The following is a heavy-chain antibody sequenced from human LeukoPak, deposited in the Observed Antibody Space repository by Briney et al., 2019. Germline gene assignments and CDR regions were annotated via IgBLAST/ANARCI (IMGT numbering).Heavy chain of an antibody. D-gene: IGHD3-3*01. CDR3: ARGGGPLTIFGVVIASPPYYYMDV. V-gene: IGHV1-8*01. J-gene: IGHJ6*03. CDR2: MNPNSGNT. CDR1: GYAFTSYD. Sequence: ASVKVSCKASGYAFTSYDINWVRQGTGQGLEWMGWMNPNSGNTGYAQKFQGRVPMTRNTSISTAYMELSSLRYEDTAVYYCARGGGPLTIFGVVIASPPYYYMDVWGKGTTVTVSS.